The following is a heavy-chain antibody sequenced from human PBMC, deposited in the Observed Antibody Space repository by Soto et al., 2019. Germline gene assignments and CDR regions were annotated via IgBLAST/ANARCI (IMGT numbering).Heavy chain of an antibody. D-gene: IGHD3-10*01. J-gene: IGHJ4*02. V-gene: IGHV3-11*06. CDR2: ISSSSSYT. CDR3: ARDYPRCFGELSWYFDY. CDR1: GFTFSDYY. Sequence: GGFLRLSCAASGFTFSDYYMSWIRQAPGKGLEWVSYISSSSSYTNYADSVKGRFTISRDNAKNSLYLQMNSLRAEDTAVYYCARDYPRCFGELSWYFDYWGQGTLVTVSS.